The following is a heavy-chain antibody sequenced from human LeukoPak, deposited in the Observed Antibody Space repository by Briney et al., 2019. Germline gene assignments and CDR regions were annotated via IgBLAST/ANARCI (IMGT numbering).Heavy chain of an antibody. CDR2: ISAYNGNT. CDR1: GYTFTSYG. Sequence: ASVKVSCKVSGYTFTSYGISWVREAPGQGLEWMGWISAYNGNTNYAQKLQGRVTMTTDTSTSTAYMERRSLRSDDTAVYYCARVPLSSSGSESGFDYWGQGTLVTVSS. V-gene: IGHV1-18*01. CDR3: ARVPLSSSGSESGFDY. D-gene: IGHD3-22*01. J-gene: IGHJ4*02.